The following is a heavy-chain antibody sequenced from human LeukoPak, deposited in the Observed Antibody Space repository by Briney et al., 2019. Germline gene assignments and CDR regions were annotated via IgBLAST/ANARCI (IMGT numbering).Heavy chain of an antibody. CDR3: AKGRSRSCSSTSCYTGEYFQH. V-gene: IGHV3-7*01. J-gene: IGHJ1*01. CDR2: IKQDGSEK. Sequence: GGSLRLSCAASGFTFSTYWMSWVRQAPGKGLEWVANIKQDGSEKYYVDSVKGRFTISRDNAKNSLYLQMNTLRPEDTAVYYCAKGRSRSCSSTSCYTGEYFQHWGQGTLVTVSS. D-gene: IGHD2-2*02. CDR1: GFTFSTYW.